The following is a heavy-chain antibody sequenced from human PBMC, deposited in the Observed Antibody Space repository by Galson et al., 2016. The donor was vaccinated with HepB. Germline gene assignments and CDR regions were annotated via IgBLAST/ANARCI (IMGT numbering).Heavy chain of an antibody. CDR2: ILYSGTT. V-gene: IGHV4-39*01. D-gene: IGHD5-18*01. J-gene: IGHJ3*01. CDR1: GGSISTSSFY. Sequence: SETLSLTCTVSGGSISTSSFYWGWIRQPPGKGLEWIGNILYSGTTYNNPSLKSRVTITVDTSKNQFSLKLTSVTAADTAVYYCARTGRSGSSYGGIQGTFGVGGQGTMVTGSS. CDR3: ARTGRSGSSYGGIQGTFGV.